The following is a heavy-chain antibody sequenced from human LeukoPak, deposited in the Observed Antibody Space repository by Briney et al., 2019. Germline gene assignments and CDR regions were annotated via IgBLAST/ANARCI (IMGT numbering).Heavy chain of an antibody. CDR3: AKQWVDC. Sequence: PGGSLRLSCAASGFTFNNYAMNWVRQAPGKGLECVSSVSESGDNTHYADSVKGRFTIHRDNSQHTLYLQMNSLRAEDTAVYYCAKQWVDCWGQGVLVTVSS. CDR2: VSESGDNT. CDR1: GFTFNNYA. V-gene: IGHV3-23*01. D-gene: IGHD1-26*01. J-gene: IGHJ4*02.